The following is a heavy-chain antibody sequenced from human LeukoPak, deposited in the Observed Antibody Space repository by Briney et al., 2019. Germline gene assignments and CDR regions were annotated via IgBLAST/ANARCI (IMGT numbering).Heavy chain of an antibody. CDR3: AKDHISLAGIAQCSSTSCLFDY. D-gene: IGHD2-2*01. CDR1: GFTFSSYG. Sequence: GGSLRLSCAASGFTFSSYGMHWVRQAPGKGLEWVAFIRYDGSNKYYADSVKGRFTISRHNSKNTLYLQMNSLRAEDTAVYYCAKDHISLAGIAQCSSTSCLFDYWGQGTLVTVSS. CDR2: IRYDGSNK. J-gene: IGHJ4*02. V-gene: IGHV3-30*02.